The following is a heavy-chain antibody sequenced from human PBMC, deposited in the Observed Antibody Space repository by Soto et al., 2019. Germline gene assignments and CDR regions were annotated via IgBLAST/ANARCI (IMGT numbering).Heavy chain of an antibody. J-gene: IGHJ6*02. V-gene: IGHV3-30*18. Sequence: PGWSLRLSCASSVFTFISYGMHWVRQAPGKGLEWVAVISYDGSNKYYADSVKGRFTISRDNSKNTLYLQMNSLRAEDTAVYYCAKGGSDVLRFLEWLPTYYYYGMDVWGQGTTVTVSS. CDR3: AKGGSDVLRFLEWLPTYYYYGMDV. CDR1: VFTFISYG. D-gene: IGHD3-3*01. CDR2: ISYDGSNK.